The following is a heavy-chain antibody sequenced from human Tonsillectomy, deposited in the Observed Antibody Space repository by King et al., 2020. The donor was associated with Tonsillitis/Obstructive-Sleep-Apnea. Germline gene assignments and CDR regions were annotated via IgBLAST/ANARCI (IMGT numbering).Heavy chain of an antibody. CDR1: GFTFSSYA. D-gene: IGHD5-12*01. CDR3: ARDHSGYYKSAFDI. CDR2: ISYDGSNK. J-gene: IGHJ3*02. V-gene: IGHV3-30*15. Sequence: VQLVESGGGVVQPGRSLRLSCAASGFTFSSYAMHWVRQAPGKGLEWVATISYDGSNKYYADSVKGRFTISRDKSKNTLYLQMSSLRVEDTAIYYCARDHSGYYKSAFDIWGQGTMVTVSS.